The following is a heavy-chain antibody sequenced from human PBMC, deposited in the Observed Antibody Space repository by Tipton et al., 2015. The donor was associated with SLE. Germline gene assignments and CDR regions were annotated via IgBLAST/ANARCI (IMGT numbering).Heavy chain of an antibody. V-gene: IGHV3-53*05. CDR1: GFTVSSNY. D-gene: IGHD3-9*01. Sequence: SLRLSCAASGFTVSSNYMSWVRQAPGKGLEWVSVIYSGGSTYYADSVKGRFTISRDNSKNTLYLQMNSLRAEDTAVYYCARYTEYYDILTGHWYFDLWGRGTLVTVSS. J-gene: IGHJ2*01. CDR2: IYSGGST. CDR3: ARYTEYYDILTGHWYFDL.